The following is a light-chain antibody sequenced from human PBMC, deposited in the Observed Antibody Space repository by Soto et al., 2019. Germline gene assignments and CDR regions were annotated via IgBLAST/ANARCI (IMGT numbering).Light chain of an antibody. CDR2: KAS. CDR1: QTISSW. V-gene: IGKV1-5*03. CDR3: QQYDSYPRA. J-gene: IGKJ1*01. Sequence: DIQMTQSPSTLSGSVGDRVTITCRASQTISSWLAWYQQKPGKAPKLLIYKASTLKSGVPSRFSGSGSGTEFAQGMSSVQPDDSASCSWQQYDSYPRAFAQGT.